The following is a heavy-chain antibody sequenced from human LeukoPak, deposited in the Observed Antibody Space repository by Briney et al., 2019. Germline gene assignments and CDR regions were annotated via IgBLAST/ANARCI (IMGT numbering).Heavy chain of an antibody. D-gene: IGHD4-11*01. CDR2: ISSSGSTI. V-gene: IGHV3-48*03. J-gene: IGHJ4*02. CDR1: GFTFSSYE. CDR3: ARVGTVTTFDY. Sequence: GGSLRLSCAASGFTFSSYEMNWVRQAPGKGLEWVSYISSSGSTIYYADSVKGRFTISRDNAKNSLYLQMNSLRAEDTAVYYCARVGTVTTFDYWGQGTLVTVSS.